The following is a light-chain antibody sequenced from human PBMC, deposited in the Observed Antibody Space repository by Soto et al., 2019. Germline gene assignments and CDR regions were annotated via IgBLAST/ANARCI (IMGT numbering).Light chain of an antibody. CDR3: QQYASSPGT. Sequence: EIWMTQYPGTLSLSPGERATLSWRGSQSVSSIYLACYQQKPGQAPRLLIYGAFNRATGIPDRFSGSGSGTELTLTISRLEPEDFAVYYSQQYASSPGTFGGGTKVDIK. J-gene: IGKJ4*01. V-gene: IGKV3-20*01. CDR2: GAF. CDR1: QSVSSIY.